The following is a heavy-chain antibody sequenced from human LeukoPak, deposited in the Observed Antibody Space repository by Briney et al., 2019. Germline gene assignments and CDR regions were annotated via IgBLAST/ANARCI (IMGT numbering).Heavy chain of an antibody. CDR3: ARDGVDYGDYVYFDY. D-gene: IGHD4-17*01. J-gene: IGHJ4*02. CDR2: ISWNSGSI. Sequence: GRSLRLSCAASGFTFNDYAMHWVRQAPGKGLEWVSGISWNSGSIGYADSVKGRFTISRDNAKNSLYLQMNSLRAEDTAVYYCARDGVDYGDYVYFDYWGQGTLVTVSS. CDR1: GFTFNDYA. V-gene: IGHV3-9*01.